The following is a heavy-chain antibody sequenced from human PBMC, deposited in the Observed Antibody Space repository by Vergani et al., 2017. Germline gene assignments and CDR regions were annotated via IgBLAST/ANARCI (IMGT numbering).Heavy chain of an antibody. CDR1: GFTFSSYG. Sequence: QVQLVESGGGVVQPGRSLRLSCAASGFTFSSYGMHWVRQAPGKGLEWVAVISYDGSNKYYADSVKGRFTISRDNSKNTLYLQMNSLRAEDTAVYYCARVHSSGWYRYYFDYWGQGTLVTVSS. V-gene: IGHV3-30*03. CDR2: ISYDGSNK. J-gene: IGHJ4*02. CDR3: ARVHSSGWYRYYFDY. D-gene: IGHD6-19*01.